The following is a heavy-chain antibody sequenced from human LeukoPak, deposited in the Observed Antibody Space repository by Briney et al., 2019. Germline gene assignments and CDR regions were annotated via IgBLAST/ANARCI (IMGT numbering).Heavy chain of an antibody. Sequence: KVSCKASGYTFTSYGISWVRQMPGKGLEWMGIIYPGDSDTRYSPSFQGQVTISADKSISTAYLQWSSLKASDTAMYYCARRNNDYGDYGNWFDPWGQGTLVTVSS. D-gene: IGHD4-17*01. CDR3: ARRNNDYGDYGNWFDP. V-gene: IGHV5-51*01. CDR1: GYTFTSYG. J-gene: IGHJ5*02. CDR2: IYPGDSDT.